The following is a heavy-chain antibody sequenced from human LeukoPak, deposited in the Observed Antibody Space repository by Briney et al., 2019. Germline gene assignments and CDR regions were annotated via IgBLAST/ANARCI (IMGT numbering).Heavy chain of an antibody. J-gene: IGHJ4*02. D-gene: IGHD3-10*01. CDR3: AREGYYGSGRLTDY. Sequence: SETLSLTCTVSGGSISSYYWSWIRQPPGKGLEWIGEINHSGSTNYNPSLKSRVTISVDTSKNQFSLRLSSVTAADTAVYYCAREGYYGSGRLTDYWGQGTLVTVSS. CDR1: GGSISSYY. V-gene: IGHV4-34*01. CDR2: INHSGST.